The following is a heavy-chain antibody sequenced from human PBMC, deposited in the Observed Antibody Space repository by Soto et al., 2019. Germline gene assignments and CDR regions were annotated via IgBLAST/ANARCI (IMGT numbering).Heavy chain of an antibody. V-gene: IGHV4-31*03. CDR1: GGSISSGGYY. D-gene: IGHD6-13*01. Sequence: QVQLQESGPGLVKPSQTLSLTCTVSGGSISSGGYYWSWIRQHPGKGLEWIGYIYYSGSTYYNPSLKGRVTISVDTSKNQFSLKLSSVTAADTAVYYCARMIAAAGPPFDYWGQGTLVTVSS. CDR3: ARMIAAAGPPFDY. CDR2: IYYSGST. J-gene: IGHJ4*02.